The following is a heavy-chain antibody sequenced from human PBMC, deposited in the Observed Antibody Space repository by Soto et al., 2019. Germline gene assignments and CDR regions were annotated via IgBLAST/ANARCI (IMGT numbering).Heavy chain of an antibody. CDR1: GGSFSGYY. CDR2: INHSGST. CDR3: ARGLLRIVATIGYYYYYGMDV. V-gene: IGHV4-34*01. Sequence: SETLSLTCAVYGGSFSGYYWSWIRQPPGKGLEWIGEINHSGSTNYNPSLKSRVTISVDTSKNQFSLKLSSVTAADTAVYYCARGLLRIVATIGYYYYYGMDVWGQGTTVTVSS. D-gene: IGHD5-12*01. J-gene: IGHJ6*02.